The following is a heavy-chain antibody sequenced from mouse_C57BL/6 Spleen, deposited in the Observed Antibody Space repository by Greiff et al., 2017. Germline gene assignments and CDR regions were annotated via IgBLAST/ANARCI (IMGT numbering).Heavy chain of an antibody. CDR3: ARHLHYYGSSPIFAY. D-gene: IGHD1-1*01. V-gene: IGHV5-9*01. J-gene: IGHJ3*01. Sequence: EVKLVESGGGLVKPGGSLKLSCAASGFTFSSYTMSWVRQTPEKRLEWVATIRGGGGSTTYPDRVKGRFTISRDNAKNTLYLQMSSLRYEDTALYYCARHLHYYGSSPIFAYWGQGTLVTVSA. CDR2: IRGGGGST. CDR1: GFTFSSYT.